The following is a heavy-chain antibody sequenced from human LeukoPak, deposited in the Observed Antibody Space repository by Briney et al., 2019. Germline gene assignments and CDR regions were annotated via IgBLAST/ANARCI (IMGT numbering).Heavy chain of an antibody. CDR3: ARDRRDCTNGICTNWLDP. J-gene: IGHJ5*02. CDR1: GFTFSSYW. Sequence: GGSLRLSCAASGFTFSSYWMYWVRQAPGKGLVWVSRINTDGRSTTYADSARGRFTISRDNAKNTLYLQMNSLRAEDTAVYYCARDRRDCTNGICTNWLDPWGQGTLVTVSS. V-gene: IGHV3-74*01. D-gene: IGHD2-8*01. CDR2: INTDGRST.